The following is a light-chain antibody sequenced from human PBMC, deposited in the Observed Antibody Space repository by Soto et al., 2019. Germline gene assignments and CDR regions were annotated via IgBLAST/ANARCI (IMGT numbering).Light chain of an antibody. CDR2: GAS. Sequence: EIVLTQSPGTLSLSPGERATLSCRASQSVTSTHLAWYQQKPGQAPRLLIYGASSRATGIPDRFSGSGSGTGFTRTISRLEPEDLAVYYCQQYGSSPWTFGQGTKVEIK. CDR3: QQYGSSPWT. V-gene: IGKV3-20*01. J-gene: IGKJ1*01. CDR1: QSVTSTH.